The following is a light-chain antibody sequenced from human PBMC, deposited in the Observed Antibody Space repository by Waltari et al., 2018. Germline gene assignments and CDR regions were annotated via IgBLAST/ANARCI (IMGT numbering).Light chain of an antibody. CDR1: ESVSRA. Sequence: EIALTQSPGTLSLSVGERATVSCRASESVSRALAWYQQKPGQAPRLLIYGASTRATGIPDRFSGSGSGTDFSLTINRLEPDDFAVYYCQHYLRLPVTFGQGTTVEI. CDR3: QHYLRLPVT. CDR2: GAS. V-gene: IGKV3-20*01. J-gene: IGKJ1*01.